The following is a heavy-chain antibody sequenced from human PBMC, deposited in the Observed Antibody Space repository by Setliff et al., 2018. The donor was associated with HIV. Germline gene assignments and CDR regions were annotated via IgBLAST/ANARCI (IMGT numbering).Heavy chain of an antibody. CDR2: ISSGGGT. CDR3: AKDKGSSGWSA. Sequence: PGGSLRLSCAASGFPFSNYAMSWVRQAPGKGLEWVSAISSGGGTYYADFVKGRFTISRDNSKNTLYLQMNSLRVEDTAVYYCAKDKGSSGWSAWGQGTLVTVSS. V-gene: IGHV3-23*01. CDR1: GFPFSNYA. J-gene: IGHJ5*02. D-gene: IGHD6-19*01.